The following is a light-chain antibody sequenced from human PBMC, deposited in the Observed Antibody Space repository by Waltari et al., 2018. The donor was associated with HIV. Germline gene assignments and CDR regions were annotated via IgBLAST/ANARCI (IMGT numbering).Light chain of an antibody. CDR1: RLSNQY. V-gene: IGLV3-25*03. CDR3: QSADNSVTLLV. Sequence: SFNLTQPPSLSLSPRQTTRTTSPALRLSNQYGFWYNQKPGQAPLLVMPRVSERPSGISERFSGSSSGTTVTLTISGVQAEDEADYYCQSADNSVTLLVFGGGTKLTVL. J-gene: IGLJ3*02. CDR2: RVS.